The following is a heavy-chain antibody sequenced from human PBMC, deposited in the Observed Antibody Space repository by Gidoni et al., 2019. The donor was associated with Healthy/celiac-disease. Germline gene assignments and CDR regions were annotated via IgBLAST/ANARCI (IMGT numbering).Heavy chain of an antibody. CDR2: IYYSGST. V-gene: IGHV4-59*01. CDR1: GGSISSYY. CDR3: ARERGAAAGLTSIDY. J-gene: IGHJ4*02. D-gene: IGHD6-13*01. Sequence: QVQLQESGPGLVKPSETLSLTCTVSGGSISSYYWSWIRQPPGKGLEWIGYIYYSGSTNYNPSLKSRVTISVDTSKNQFSLKLSSVTAADTAVYYCARERGAAAGLTSIDYWGQGTLVTVSS.